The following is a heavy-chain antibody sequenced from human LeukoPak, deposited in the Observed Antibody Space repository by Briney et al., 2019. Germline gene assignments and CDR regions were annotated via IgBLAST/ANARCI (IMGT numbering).Heavy chain of an antibody. D-gene: IGHD6-13*01. CDR1: GYTFTSYD. Sequence: ASVKVSCKASGYTFTSYDINLVRQATGQGLEWMGWMNPNSGNTGYAQKFQGRVTMTRNTSISTAYMELSSLRSEDTAVYYCARHGEIAAAGYYYYYMDVWGKGTTVTVSS. CDR2: MNPNSGNT. CDR3: ARHGEIAAAGYYYYYMDV. J-gene: IGHJ6*03. V-gene: IGHV1-8*01.